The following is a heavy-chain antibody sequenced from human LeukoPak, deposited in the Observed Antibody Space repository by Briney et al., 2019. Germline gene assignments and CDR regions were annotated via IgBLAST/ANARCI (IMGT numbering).Heavy chain of an antibody. V-gene: IGHV1-46*01. Sequence: ASVKVSCKASGYTFTSYYMHWVRQAPGQGLEWMGVINPSGGSTSYAQKFQGRVTMTRNTSISTAYMELSSLRSEDTAVYYCARGFAGTPGDYWGQGTLVTVSS. CDR3: ARGFAGTPGDY. J-gene: IGHJ4*02. CDR1: GYTFTSYY. D-gene: IGHD3-3*01. CDR2: INPSGGST.